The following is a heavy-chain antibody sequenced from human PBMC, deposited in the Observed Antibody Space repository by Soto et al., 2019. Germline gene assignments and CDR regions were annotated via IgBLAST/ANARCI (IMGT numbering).Heavy chain of an antibody. Sequence: PLETLSLTCRVSGGSMNNDYWSWIRQSAGKGLEWIGRIYPGGSTNSNPSLKSRVTMSVDTSKNQVSLRLTSVTAADTAVYYCARASVGPPGGGSWIMPFDFWGQGTRVTVSS. CDR1: GGSMNNDY. D-gene: IGHD2-15*01. CDR3: ARASVGPPGGGSWIMPFDF. V-gene: IGHV4-4*07. CDR2: IYPGGST. J-gene: IGHJ4*02.